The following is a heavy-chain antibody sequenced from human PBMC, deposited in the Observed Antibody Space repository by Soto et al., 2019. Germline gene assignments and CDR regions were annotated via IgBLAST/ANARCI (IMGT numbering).Heavy chain of an antibody. D-gene: IGHD1-26*01. J-gene: IGHJ5*02. Sequence: ESGGELIQPGGSLSLSCAASGLTFTNYAMTWVRQAPWKGLEWVSTISGRGQSTFYADSVKGRFTISRDNSRDTVYLQMNSLRVEDTAVYYCAKGGHYSPFDAWGQGTLVTVSS. CDR1: GLTFTNYA. V-gene: IGHV3-23*01. CDR3: AKGGHYSPFDA. CDR2: ISGRGQST.